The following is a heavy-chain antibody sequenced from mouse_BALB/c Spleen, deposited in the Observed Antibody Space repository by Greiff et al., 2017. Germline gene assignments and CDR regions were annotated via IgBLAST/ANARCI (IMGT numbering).Heavy chain of an antibody. CDR3: AKDGYDWYFDD. J-gene: IGHJ1*01. Sequence: QGQLKESGPGLVAPSQSLSITCTVSGFSLTSYGVHWVRQPPGKGLEWLGVIWAGGSTNYNSTLMSRLSTSKDNSKSQVFLKMNSLQTDDTAMYYCAKDGYDWYFDDWGAGTTVTVSS. D-gene: IGHD2-2*01. V-gene: IGHV2-9*02. CDR2: IWAGGST. CDR1: GFSLTSYG.